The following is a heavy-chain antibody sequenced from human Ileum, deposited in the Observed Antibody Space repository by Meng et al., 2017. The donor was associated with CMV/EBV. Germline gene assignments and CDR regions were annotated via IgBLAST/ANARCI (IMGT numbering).Heavy chain of an antibody. J-gene: IGHJ4*02. CDR2: IKPDGSEK. Sequence: GGSLRLSCAASGFTFSNYWMTWVRQGPGKGLEWVANIKPDGSEKYYVDSVKGRFTISRDNAKNSLYLQINSLRAEDTAVYYCATRAPKSGSYLYFDYWGQGTLVTVSS. V-gene: IGHV3-7*01. CDR1: GFTFSNYW. D-gene: IGHD1-26*01. CDR3: ATRAPKSGSYLYFDY.